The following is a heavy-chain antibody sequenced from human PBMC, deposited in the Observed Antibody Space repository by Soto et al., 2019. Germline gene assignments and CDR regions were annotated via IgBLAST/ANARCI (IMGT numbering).Heavy chain of an antibody. V-gene: IGHV6-1*01. CDR1: VHSVSSNIAA. Sequence: PSQTLSLTCAISVHSVSSNIAAWHWIRQSTSRGFEWLGRTYYRSKWYNDYAVSVKSRITINPDTSKNQFSLQLNSVTPEDTAVYYCARVITIFGVGNGGFDPWGQGTLVTVSS. CDR3: ARVITIFGVGNGGFDP. CDR2: TYYRSKWYN. D-gene: IGHD3-3*01. J-gene: IGHJ5*02.